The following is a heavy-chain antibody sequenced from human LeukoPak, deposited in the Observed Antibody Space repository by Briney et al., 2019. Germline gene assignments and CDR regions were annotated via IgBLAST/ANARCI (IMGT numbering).Heavy chain of an antibody. Sequence: PGRSLRLSCAASALTFSSYGMHWVRQAPGKGLEWVAVIWHDGSTKYYAESVKGRFTVSRDNSKKILYLEMNSLRVEDTAVYDCARDAYGSSSWYSDYYFYGMDVWGQGTTVAVSS. J-gene: IGHJ6*02. D-gene: IGHD6-13*01. V-gene: IGHV3-33*01. CDR2: IWHDGSTK. CDR3: ARDAYGSSSWYSDYYFYGMDV. CDR1: ALTFSSYG.